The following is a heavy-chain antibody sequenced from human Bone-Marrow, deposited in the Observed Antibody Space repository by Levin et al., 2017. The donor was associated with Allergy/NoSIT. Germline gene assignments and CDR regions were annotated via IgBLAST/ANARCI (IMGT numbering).Heavy chain of an antibody. J-gene: IGHJ4*02. V-gene: IGHV3-7*01. CDR3: ARDTAGGASRFDY. D-gene: IGHD3-10*01. CDR2: IKEDGSEQ. CDR1: GFMFSNYW. Sequence: PGGSLRLSCGASGFMFSNYWMSWVRQAPGKGLEWVGNIKEDGSEQYYVDSMKGRFTISRDNAKNSLYLQMNSLRAEDTAVYYCARDTAGGASRFDYWGQGTLVAVSS.